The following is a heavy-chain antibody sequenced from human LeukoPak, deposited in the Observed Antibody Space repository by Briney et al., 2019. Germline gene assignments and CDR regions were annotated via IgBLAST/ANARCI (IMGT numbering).Heavy chain of an antibody. CDR3: ARGTMTTVTYYFDY. Sequence: PSETLSLTFAVYGGSFSGYYWSWVRQPPGKGLEWIGEINHSGSTNYNPSLKSRVTISVDTSKNQFSLKLSSVTAADTAVYYCARGTMTTVTYYFDYWGQGTLVTVSS. CDR1: GGSFSGYY. J-gene: IGHJ4*02. D-gene: IGHD4-17*01. CDR2: INHSGST. V-gene: IGHV4-34*01.